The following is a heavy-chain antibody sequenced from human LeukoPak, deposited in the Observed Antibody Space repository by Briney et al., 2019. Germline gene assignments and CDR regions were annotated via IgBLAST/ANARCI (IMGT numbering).Heavy chain of an antibody. V-gene: IGHV4-30-4*07. CDR2: IYYSGST. Sequence: SQTLSLTCAVSGGSISSGGYSWSWIRQPPGKGLEWIGYIYYSGSTYYNPSLKSRVTISVDTSKNQFSLKLSSVTAADTAVYYCARVLSSSWYAPWGQGTMVTVSS. CDR3: ARVLSSSWYAP. D-gene: IGHD6-13*01. J-gene: IGHJ3*01. CDR1: GGSISSGGYS.